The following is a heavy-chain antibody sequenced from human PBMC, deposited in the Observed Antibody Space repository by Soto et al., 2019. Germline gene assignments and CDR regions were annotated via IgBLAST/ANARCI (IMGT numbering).Heavy chain of an antibody. CDR2: LSSDENTK. Sequence: QVQVVESGGGVVQPGRSQRLSCVASGFTFSSSTMYWVRQAPGTGLEWVAILSSDENTKYYADSVKGRFIISRDNSKNTLFLEIKSLRPEDTAVYYCARGGGGKWEPWGQGTLVTVSS. D-gene: IGHD1-26*01. J-gene: IGHJ4*02. V-gene: IGHV3-30-3*01. CDR1: GFTFSSST. CDR3: ARGGGGKWEP.